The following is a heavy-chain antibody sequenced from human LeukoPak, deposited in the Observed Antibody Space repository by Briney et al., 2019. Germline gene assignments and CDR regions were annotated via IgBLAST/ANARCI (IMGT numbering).Heavy chain of an antibody. CDR3: ARLRSPSIVGYNWFDP. J-gene: IGHJ5*02. CDR2: IYPGDSDT. CDR1: GNSFNTYW. Sequence: GESLKISCKDSGNSFNTYWIVWVRQMPGEGLEWMGIIYPGDSDTRYSPSFQGQVTISADKSINTAYLQWSSLKASDTAMYYCARLRSPSIVGYNWFDPWGQGTLVTVSS. V-gene: IGHV5-51*01. D-gene: IGHD1-26*01.